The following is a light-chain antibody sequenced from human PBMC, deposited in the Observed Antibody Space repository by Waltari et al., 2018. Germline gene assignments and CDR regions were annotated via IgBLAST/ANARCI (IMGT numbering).Light chain of an antibody. V-gene: IGLV2-14*03. CDR1: SSAVGAYNY. J-gene: IGLJ2*01. CDR3: SSHATTSVI. Sequence: QSALTQPASVSGSPGQSITLSCTGTSSAVGAYNYVSWYQQHPGKVPELIIYDVSYRPSGVSNRFSGSKSGNTASLTISGLQAEDEADYYCSSHATTSVIFGGGTKLTVL. CDR2: DVS.